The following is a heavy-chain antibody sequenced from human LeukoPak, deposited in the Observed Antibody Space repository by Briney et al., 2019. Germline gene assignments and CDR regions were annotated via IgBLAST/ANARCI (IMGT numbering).Heavy chain of an antibody. J-gene: IGHJ4*02. Sequence: SETLSLTCTVSGGSISSSSYYWGWIRQPPGKGLEWIGSIYYSGSTYYNPSLKSRVTISVDTSKNQFSLKLSSVTAADTAVYYCARHRAGYHLDWWGQGTLVTVSS. CDR3: ARHRAGYHLDW. CDR1: GGSISSSSYY. D-gene: IGHD3-9*01. V-gene: IGHV4-39*01. CDR2: IYYSGST.